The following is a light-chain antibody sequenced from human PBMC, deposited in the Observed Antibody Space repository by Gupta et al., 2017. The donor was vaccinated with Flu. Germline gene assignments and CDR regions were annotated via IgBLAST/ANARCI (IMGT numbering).Light chain of an antibody. CDR2: KAS. J-gene: IGKJ4*01. CDR1: QSLTSW. CDR3: QQEDSYSLT. Sequence: DIQMTQSPSTLSAYVGDRVTITCRASQSLTSWLAWYQQKPGKAPKLLIYKASKLESGVPSRFSGSGSGTEFTLTISSLQPDDFATYYCQQEDSYSLTFGGGTKVEIK. V-gene: IGKV1-5*03.